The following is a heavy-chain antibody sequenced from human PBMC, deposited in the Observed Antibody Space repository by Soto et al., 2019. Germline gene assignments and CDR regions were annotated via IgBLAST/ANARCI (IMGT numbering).Heavy chain of an antibody. CDR2: IGHDGVGK. CDR3: VRDISGSWTFDY. CDR1: GFTFNNHA. V-gene: IGHV3-33*01. D-gene: IGHD6-13*01. J-gene: IGHJ4*02. Sequence: GGSLRLSCTASGFTFNNHAIHWVRQAPGRALEWVAVIGHDGVGKSYADSVKGRFTLSRDNSKNTLYLQMNMLRVEDTGVYYCVRDISGSWTFDYWGQGTLVTVSS.